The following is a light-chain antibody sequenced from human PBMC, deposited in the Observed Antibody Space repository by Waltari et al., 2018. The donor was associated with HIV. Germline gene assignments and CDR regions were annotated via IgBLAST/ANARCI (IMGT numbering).Light chain of an antibody. CDR1: SSDVGGYHY. Sequence: QSALTQPASVSGSPGQSLTISCTGTSSDVGGYHYVSWYQQHPGKAPKLMIYEVSNRPPGVSNRFSGSKSGNTASLTISGLQAEDEADYYCSSYTSSSTLVFGGGTKLTVL. CDR3: SSYTSSSTLV. J-gene: IGLJ2*01. CDR2: EVS. V-gene: IGLV2-14*01.